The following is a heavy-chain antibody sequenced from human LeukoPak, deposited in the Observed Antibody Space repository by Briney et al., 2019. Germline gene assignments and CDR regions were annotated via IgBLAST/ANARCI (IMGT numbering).Heavy chain of an antibody. Sequence: GALRLSCAASGFTFSSYWMSWVRQAPGKGLEWVANINQDGSVKFYVDSVKGRFTISRDNAKNSLYLQMNSLRAEDTAVYYCARDRWGYSYGGDWGQGTLVTVSS. CDR2: INQDGSVK. V-gene: IGHV3-7*01. D-gene: IGHD5-18*01. CDR1: GFTFSSYW. J-gene: IGHJ4*02. CDR3: ARDRWGYSYGGD.